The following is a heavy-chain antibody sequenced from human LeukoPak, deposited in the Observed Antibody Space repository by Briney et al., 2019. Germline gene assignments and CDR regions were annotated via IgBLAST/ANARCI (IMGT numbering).Heavy chain of an antibody. D-gene: IGHD3-3*01. V-gene: IGHV4-59*01. J-gene: IGHJ3*02. CDR1: SGSISSYY. CDR2: IYYSGST. CDR3: ARVLRDTDVFDI. Sequence: SETLSLTCTVSSGSISSYYWSWIRQTPGKGLEWIGYIYYSGSTNYNPSLKSRVTISVDTSKNQFSLKLSSVTAADTAVYYCARVLRDTDVFDIWGQGTMVTVSS.